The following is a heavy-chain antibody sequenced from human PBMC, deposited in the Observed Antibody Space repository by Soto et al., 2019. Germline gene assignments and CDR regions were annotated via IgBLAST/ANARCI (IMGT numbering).Heavy chain of an antibody. V-gene: IGHV1-24*01. J-gene: IGHJ6*03. CDR2: YDPEDDGT. CDR1: GDSPTHLP. Sequence: ASVKVSCKMSGDSPTHLPMHWVRQTAGKGLEWMAGYDPEDDGTIYAQNFEGRVRLTEDTATDTAYLEVNRLTLDDTAVYYCATRGK. CDR3: AT.